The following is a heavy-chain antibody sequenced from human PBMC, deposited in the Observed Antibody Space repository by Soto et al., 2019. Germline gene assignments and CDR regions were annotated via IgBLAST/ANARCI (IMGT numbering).Heavy chain of an antibody. CDR3: ARHSRDGSDSSRRIDF. CDR2: IYPTDSTT. V-gene: IGHV5-51*01. Sequence: PGESLKISCEGSGYNFPSYWIGWVRQMPGKGLEWMGIIYPTDSTTRYSPSFQGQVTISADKSLSTAYLQWGSLEALDTAMYYCARHSRDGSDSSRRIDFWGQGTLVTVSS. D-gene: IGHD2-21*02. J-gene: IGHJ4*02. CDR1: GYNFPSYW.